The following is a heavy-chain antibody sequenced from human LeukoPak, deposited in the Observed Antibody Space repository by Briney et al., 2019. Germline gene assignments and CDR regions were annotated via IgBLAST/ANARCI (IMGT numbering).Heavy chain of an antibody. V-gene: IGHV4-34*01. CDR1: GGSFSGYY. CDR3: ARGSVDCGGDCYSYYFDY. Sequence: PSETLSLTCAVYGGSFSGYYWSWIRQPPGKGLEWIGEINHSGSTNYNPSLKSRVTISVDTSKNQFSLKLSSVTAADTAVYYCARGSVDCGGDCYSYYFDYWGQGTLVTVSS. D-gene: IGHD2-21*02. CDR2: INHSGST. J-gene: IGHJ4*02.